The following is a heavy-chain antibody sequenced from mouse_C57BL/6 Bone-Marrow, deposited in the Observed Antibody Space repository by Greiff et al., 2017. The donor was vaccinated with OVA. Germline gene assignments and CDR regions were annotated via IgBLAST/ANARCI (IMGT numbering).Heavy chain of an antibody. V-gene: IGHV5-16*01. J-gene: IGHJ1*03. CDR3: AREELGRYFDV. CDR2: INYDGSST. CDR1: GFTFSDYY. D-gene: IGHD4-1*01. Sequence: EVNVVESEGGLVQPGSSMKLSCTASGFTFSDYYMAWVRQVPEKGLEWVANINYDGSSTYYLDSLKSRFIISRDNAKNILYLQMSSLKSEDTATYYCAREELGRYFDVWGTGTTVTVSS.